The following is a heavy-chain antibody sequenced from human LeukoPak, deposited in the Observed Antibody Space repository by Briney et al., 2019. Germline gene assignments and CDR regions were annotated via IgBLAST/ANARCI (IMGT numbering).Heavy chain of an antibody. J-gene: IGHJ4*02. CDR3: ANLPTYYYDSSGYYSDY. D-gene: IGHD3-22*01. CDR1: GFTFSSYA. Sequence: GGSLRLSCAASGFTFSSYAMSWVRQAPGKGLEWVSAISGSGGSTYYADSMKGRFTISRDNSKNTLYLQMNSLRAEDTAVYYCANLPTYYYDSSGYYSDYWGQGTLVTVSS. V-gene: IGHV3-23*01. CDR2: ISGSGGST.